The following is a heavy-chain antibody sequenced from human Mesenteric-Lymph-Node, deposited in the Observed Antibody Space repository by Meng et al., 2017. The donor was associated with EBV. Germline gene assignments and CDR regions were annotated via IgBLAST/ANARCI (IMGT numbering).Heavy chain of an antibody. V-gene: IGHV4-4*02. CDR1: GDSISSSNW. CDR2: IYHSGTT. CDR3: TRGIGDYYDGSGYSYYFDH. J-gene: IGHJ4*02. D-gene: IGHD3-22*01. Sequence: QVTLQESGPGLLKPSGTPSFTFEVSGDSISSSNWWSWVRQPPGKGLEWVGEIYHSGTTNYNPSLKSRVTISVDKSKNQFSLKLASVTAADTAVYYCTRGIGDYYDGSGYSYYFDHWGQGTLVTVSS.